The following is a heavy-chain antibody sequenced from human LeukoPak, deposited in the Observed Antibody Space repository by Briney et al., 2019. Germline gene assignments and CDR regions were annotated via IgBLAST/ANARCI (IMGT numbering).Heavy chain of an antibody. D-gene: IGHD4-17*01. V-gene: IGHV3-74*01. CDR2: IKSDGSST. CDR1: GFTFDDYA. Sequence: PGRSLRLSCAASGFTFDDYAMHWVRQAPGKGLVWVSRIKSDGSSTTSADSVKGRFTISRDNAKNTLYLQMNSLRAEDTAVYYCAKGGATVIDYWGQGTLVTVSS. CDR3: AKGGATVIDY. J-gene: IGHJ4*02.